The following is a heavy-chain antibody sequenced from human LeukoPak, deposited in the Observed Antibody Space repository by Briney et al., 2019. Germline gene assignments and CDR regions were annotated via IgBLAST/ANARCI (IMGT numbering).Heavy chain of an antibody. CDR1: GSTFSSYG. D-gene: IGHD3-16*02. CDR2: IRYDGSNK. J-gene: IGHJ4*02. CDR3: AKDPDYVWGSYRPDLIDY. Sequence: GGSLRLSCAASGSTFSSYGIHWVRQAPGKGLEWVAFIRYDGSNKYYADSVKGRFTISRDNSKNTLYLQMNSLRAEDTAVYYCAKDPDYVWGSYRPDLIDYWGQGPLVTVSS. V-gene: IGHV3-30*02.